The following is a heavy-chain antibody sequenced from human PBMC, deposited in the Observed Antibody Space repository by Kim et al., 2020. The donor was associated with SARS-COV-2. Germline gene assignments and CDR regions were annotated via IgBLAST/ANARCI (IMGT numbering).Heavy chain of an antibody. CDR2: IGGDGIST. CDR1: GFTLRSYR. Sequence: GGSLRLSCAASGFTLRSYRINWVRQAPGKGLVWVSRIGGDGISTHYADSVKGRFTVSRDNDDNTVYLQMNSLRADDTAVYYCARGMFKTGFDVWGQGTTVTVSS. V-gene: IGHV3-74*01. J-gene: IGHJ6*02. CDR3: ARGMFKTGFDV. D-gene: IGHD3-10*02.